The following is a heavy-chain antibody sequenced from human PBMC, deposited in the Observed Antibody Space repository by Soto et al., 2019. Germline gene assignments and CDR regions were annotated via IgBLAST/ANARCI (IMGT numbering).Heavy chain of an antibody. D-gene: IGHD3-16*01. CDR2: FFHTGST. V-gene: IGHV4-31*03. Sequence: PSETLSLTCTVSGASISSEPVYWSWFRRFPGKGLEWVGYFFHTGSTSPNPSLRGRVAIFVDTSKNQFSLRLSSVTAADTAVYYCARASRRYSETRDYFYPLGFDYWSQGTLVTVSS. CDR1: GASISSEPVY. J-gene: IGHJ4*01. CDR3: ARASRRYSETRDYFYPLGFDY.